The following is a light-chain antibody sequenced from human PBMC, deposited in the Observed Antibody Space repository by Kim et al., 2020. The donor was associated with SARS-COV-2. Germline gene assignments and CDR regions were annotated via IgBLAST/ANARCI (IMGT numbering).Light chain of an antibody. CDR2: AAS. CDR3: LQVNSIPRT. Sequence: SASVGDRVTTTCRASQGVSSYLAWYQQKAGKAPKLLIYAASTLQSGVPSRFSGSGSGTEFTLTVSSLQPEDFATYYCLQVNSIPRTFGQGTKLEI. V-gene: IGKV1-9*01. J-gene: IGKJ2*02. CDR1: QGVSSY.